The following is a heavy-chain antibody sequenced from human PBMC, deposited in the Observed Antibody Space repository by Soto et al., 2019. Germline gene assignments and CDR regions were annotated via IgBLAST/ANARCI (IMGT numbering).Heavy chain of an antibody. CDR3: AHAYGGTSWPNDPFDV. CDR2: IYWDDDK. Sequence: QITLKEAGPTLVKPTQTLTLTCTFSGFSLSTDGVGVGWIRQPPGKALEWLALIYWDDDKRYSPSLKSRLTSTKDTSKTQVVLTMTNMDPVDTATYYCAHAYGGTSWPNDPFDVWGQGTVVTVSS. J-gene: IGHJ3*01. CDR1: GFSLSTDGVG. D-gene: IGHD2-2*01. V-gene: IGHV2-5*02.